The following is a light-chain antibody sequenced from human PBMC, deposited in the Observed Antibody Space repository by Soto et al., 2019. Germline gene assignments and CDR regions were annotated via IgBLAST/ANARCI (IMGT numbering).Light chain of an antibody. CDR1: QSVSTY. CDR2: DAS. Sequence: EIVLTQSPATLSLSPGERATLSCRASQSVSTYLAWYQQRPGQVPRLLIYDASDRATGIPARFSSSGSGTDFTLTISSLEPEDFAVYYCQQRSNWPLTFGGGTKVEIK. J-gene: IGKJ4*01. CDR3: QQRSNWPLT. V-gene: IGKV3-11*01.